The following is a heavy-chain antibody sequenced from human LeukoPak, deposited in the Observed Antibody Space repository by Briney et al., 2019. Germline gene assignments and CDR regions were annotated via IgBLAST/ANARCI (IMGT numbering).Heavy chain of an antibody. J-gene: IGHJ4*02. CDR3: ATGSWSRVFDY. CDR1: GYTLTELF. D-gene: IGHD2-15*01. CDR2: FYHEDGET. Sequence: ASVNVSCQVSGYTLTELFMHWVRQAPGKGREWVGGFYHEDGETNYAQKFHGKVTMTEDTSTDTAYMELSSLRSEDTAVYYCATGSWSRVFDYWGRGTLVTVSS. V-gene: IGHV1-24*01.